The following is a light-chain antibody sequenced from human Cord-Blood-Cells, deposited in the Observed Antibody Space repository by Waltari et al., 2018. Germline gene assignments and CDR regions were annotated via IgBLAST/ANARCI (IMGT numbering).Light chain of an antibody. V-gene: IGLV2-23*02. CDR2: EVS. CDR3: CSYAGSRV. CDR1: SSAVGRYNL. Sequence: QSALTQPASVSGSPGQSITISCHGTSSAVGRYNLVSWYQQHPGKAPKLMIYEVSKRPSGVSNRFSGSKSGNTASLTISGLQAEDEADYYCCSYAGSRVFGGGTKLTVL. J-gene: IGLJ2*01.